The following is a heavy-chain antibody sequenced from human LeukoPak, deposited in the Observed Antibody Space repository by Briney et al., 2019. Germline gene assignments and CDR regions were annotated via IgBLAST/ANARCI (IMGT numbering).Heavy chain of an antibody. Sequence: GGSLRLSCSASGFTLGSYAMSWVRQAPGSGLEWVSSINIGGGTTYYADSVKGRFTISRDKSKNTLYLQMNSLRAEDTAVYFCAKDRGYGGAYYRFDSWGQGTLVTVSS. CDR3: AKDRGYGGAYYRFDS. D-gene: IGHD1-26*01. CDR1: GFTLGSYA. V-gene: IGHV3-23*01. CDR2: INIGGGTT. J-gene: IGHJ4*02.